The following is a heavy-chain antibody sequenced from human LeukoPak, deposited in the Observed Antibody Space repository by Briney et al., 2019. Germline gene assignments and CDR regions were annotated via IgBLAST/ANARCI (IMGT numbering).Heavy chain of an antibody. CDR1: GGSISSYY. J-gene: IGHJ4*02. D-gene: IGHD3-10*01. CDR3: ARGNYYDSGSYAYFDY. Sequence: SETLSLTCTVSGGSISSYYWSWIRQPPGKGLEWIGYIYYSGSTNYNPSLKSRVTISVDTSKNQFSLKLSSVTAADTAVYYCARGNYYDSGSYAYFDYWGQGTLVTVSS. CDR2: IYYSGST. V-gene: IGHV4-59*01.